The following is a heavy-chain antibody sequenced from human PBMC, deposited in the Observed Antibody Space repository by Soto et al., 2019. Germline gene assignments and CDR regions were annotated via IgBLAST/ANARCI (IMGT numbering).Heavy chain of an antibody. CDR3: ARDVWSRASGPPDS. J-gene: IGHJ4*02. Sequence: SRILSCASSGFTFDYYSMHWVRPAPGKGLEWVTGISWNSDTIGYADSVKGRFTISRDNAKNSLYLQMNSLRAEDTAFYYCARDVWSRASGPPDSWGQGTLVTVSS. CDR2: ISWNSDTI. CDR1: GFTFDYYS. D-gene: IGHD3-10*01. V-gene: IGHV3-9*01.